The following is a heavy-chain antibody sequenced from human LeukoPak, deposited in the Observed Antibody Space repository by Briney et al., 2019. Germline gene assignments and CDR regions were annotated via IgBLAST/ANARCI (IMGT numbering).Heavy chain of an antibody. CDR2: INHSGST. J-gene: IGHJ4*02. D-gene: IGHD3-22*01. CDR1: GGSFSGYY. Sequence: SETLSLTCAVYGGSFSGYYWSWIRQPPGNGLEWIGEINHSGSTNYNPSLKSRVTISVDTSKNQFSLKLSSVTAADTAVYYCARKYYYDSSASKGYRDYWGQGTLVTVSS. V-gene: IGHV4-34*01. CDR3: ARKYYYDSSASKGYRDY.